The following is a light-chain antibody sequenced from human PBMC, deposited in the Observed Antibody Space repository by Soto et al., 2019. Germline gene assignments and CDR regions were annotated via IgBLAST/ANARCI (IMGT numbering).Light chain of an antibody. V-gene: IGKV3-15*01. Sequence: EIVMTQSPATLSVSPGERATLSCRASQSVSSNLAWYQQKPGQAPRLLIYGASTRATGIPARFSGSGSGTEFTLTISSLQSEDFAVYYCQRYNNWLTFGGGTQVESK. CDR1: QSVSSN. J-gene: IGKJ4*01. CDR3: QRYNNWLT. CDR2: GAS.